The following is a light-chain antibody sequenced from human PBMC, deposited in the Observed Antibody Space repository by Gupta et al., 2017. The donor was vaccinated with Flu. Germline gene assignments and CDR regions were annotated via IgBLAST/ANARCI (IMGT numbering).Light chain of an antibody. CDR3: QQDDNSPWT. J-gene: IGKJ1*01. Sequence: EIVLTQSPGTLSLSPGERATLSCRASQILTGGYLAWYQQKPGQAPRLLIYTTSSRITDVPNRFSGSGSGTDFTLTISRLEPEDFAVYYCQQDDNSPWTFGQGTKVEI. V-gene: IGKV3-20*01. CDR2: TTS. CDR1: QILTGGY.